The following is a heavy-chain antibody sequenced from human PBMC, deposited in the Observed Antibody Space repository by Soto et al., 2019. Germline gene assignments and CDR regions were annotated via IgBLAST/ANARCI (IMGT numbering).Heavy chain of an antibody. CDR1: GGSISSYY. Sequence: SETLSLTCTVSGGSISSYYGSWIRQPPGKGLEWIGYIYYSGSTNYNPSLKSRVTISVDTSKNQFSLKLSSVTAADTAVYYCARDPYGDRFQHWGQGTLVTVSS. J-gene: IGHJ1*01. CDR2: IYYSGST. CDR3: ARDPYGDRFQH. V-gene: IGHV4-59*01. D-gene: IGHD4-17*01.